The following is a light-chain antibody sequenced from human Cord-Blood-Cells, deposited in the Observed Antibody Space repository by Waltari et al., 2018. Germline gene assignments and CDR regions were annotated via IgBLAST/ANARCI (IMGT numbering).Light chain of an antibody. Sequence: SSELTQDPAVSVALGQTVRLTCQGDSLRSYYASWYQQKAGQAPILVIYGKNNRPSGIPDLFSGSSSGNTASLTITGAQAEDEADYYCNTRDSSGNHVVFGGGTKLTVL. CDR2: GKN. J-gene: IGLJ2*01. CDR3: NTRDSSGNHVV. V-gene: IGLV3-19*01. CDR1: SLRSYY.